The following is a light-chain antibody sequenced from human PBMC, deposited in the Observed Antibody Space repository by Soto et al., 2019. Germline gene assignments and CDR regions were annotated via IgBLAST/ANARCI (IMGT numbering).Light chain of an antibody. CDR2: GGS. CDR1: QSVTSNY. CDR3: QQYGRSPLMHT. V-gene: IGKV3-20*01. J-gene: IGKJ2*01. Sequence: ESVLTQSPGTLSLSPGERATLSCRASQSVTSNYLAWYQQKPGQAPRLRIYGGSTRAAGVPDRFSGSGSGTDFTLTITRVEPEDFAVYYCQQYGRSPLMHTFGQGTKLGV.